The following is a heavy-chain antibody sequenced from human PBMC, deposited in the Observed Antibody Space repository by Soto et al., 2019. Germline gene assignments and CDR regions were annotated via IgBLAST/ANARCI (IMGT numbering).Heavy chain of an antibody. Sequence: GGSLRLSCAASGFTFSSYAMSWVRQAPGKGLEWVSAISGSGGSTYYADSVKGRFTISRDNSKNTLYLQMNSLRAEDTAVYYCAKGSCSSTSCYLVWEEPDYYYYMDVWGKGTTVTVSS. D-gene: IGHD2-2*01. V-gene: IGHV3-23*01. CDR2: ISGSGGST. J-gene: IGHJ6*03. CDR1: GFTFSSYA. CDR3: AKGSCSSTSCYLVWEEPDYYYYMDV.